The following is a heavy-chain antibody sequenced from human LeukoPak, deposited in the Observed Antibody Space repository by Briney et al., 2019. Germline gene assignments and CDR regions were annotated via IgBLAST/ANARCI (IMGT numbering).Heavy chain of an antibody. J-gene: IGHJ4*02. Sequence: GESLRLSCAASGFTFSSDWISWIRQAPRKGLEWVANIKQDGSEKYYVDSVKGRFTISRDNAKNSLYLQMNSLRAEDTAVYYCAREGEDYGDYGDFDYWGEGALVTVCS. V-gene: IGHV3-7*01. CDR2: IKQDGSEK. CDR3: AREGEDYGDYGDFDY. CDR1: GFTFSSDW. D-gene: IGHD4-17*01.